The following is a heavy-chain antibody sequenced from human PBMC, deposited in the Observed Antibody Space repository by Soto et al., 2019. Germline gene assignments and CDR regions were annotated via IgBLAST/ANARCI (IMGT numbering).Heavy chain of an antibody. CDR3: ARAQQLLCDFDY. V-gene: IGHV3-30-3*01. CDR2: ISYDGSNK. Sequence: QVQLVESGGGVVQPGRSLRLSCAASGFTFSRFAMHWVRQAPGKGLEWVAVISYDGSNKYYADSVKGRFTISRDNSKNTLLLQMNSLRVEDTAVYYCARAQQLLCDFDYWGPGTLVTVSS. D-gene: IGHD2-2*01. CDR1: GFTFSRFA. J-gene: IGHJ4*02.